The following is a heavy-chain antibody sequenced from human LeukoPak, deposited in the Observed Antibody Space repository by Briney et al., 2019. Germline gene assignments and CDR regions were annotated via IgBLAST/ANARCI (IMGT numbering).Heavy chain of an antibody. CDR1: GFTFDDYA. CDR2: ISWNSGSI. Sequence: GRSLRLSCAASGFTFDDYAMHWVRQAPGKGLEWVSGISWNSGSIGYADSVKGRFTISRDNSKNTLYLQMNSLRAEDTAVYYCAKSLLRGGYWGQGTLVTVSS. CDR3: AKSLLRGGY. J-gene: IGHJ4*02. D-gene: IGHD1-26*01. V-gene: IGHV3-9*01.